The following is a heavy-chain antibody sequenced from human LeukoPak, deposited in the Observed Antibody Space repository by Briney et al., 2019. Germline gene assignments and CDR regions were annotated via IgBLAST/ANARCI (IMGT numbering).Heavy chain of an antibody. CDR3: ARDLEWLHSQGYGMDV. CDR2: IIPILGIA. CDR1: GGTFSSYA. V-gene: IGHV1-69*04. J-gene: IGHJ6*02. Sequence: GASVKVSCKASGGTFSSYAISWVRQAPGQGLEWMGRIIPILGIANYAQKFRGRVTITADKSTSTAYMELSSLRSEDTAVYYCARDLEWLHSQGYGMDVWGQGTTVTVSS. D-gene: IGHD3-3*01.